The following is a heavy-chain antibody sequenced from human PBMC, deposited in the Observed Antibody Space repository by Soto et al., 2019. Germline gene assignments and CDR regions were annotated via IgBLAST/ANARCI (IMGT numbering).Heavy chain of an antibody. CDR2: IYYGGST. J-gene: IGHJ6*02. CDR1: GGSRSSYY. CDR3: ARPGLYYYYGMDV. Sequence: SETLALTWTVSGGSRSSYYWGWIRQPPGRGLEWIGFIYYGGSTKYNPSLNSRVTISVDTSKNKFSLKLSSVTAADTAVYYCARPGLYYYYGMDVWGQGTTVTVSS. V-gene: IGHV4-59*12.